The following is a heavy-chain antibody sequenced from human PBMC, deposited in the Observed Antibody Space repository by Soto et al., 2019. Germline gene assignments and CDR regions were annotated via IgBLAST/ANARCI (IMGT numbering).Heavy chain of an antibody. CDR3: ARIGEIAVAGTRHYYFDY. CDR1: GFSLSTSGMC. J-gene: IGHJ4*02. Sequence: GPTLVNPTQTLTLTCTFSGFSLSTSGMCVSWIRQPPGKALEWLALIDWDDDKYYSTSLKTRLTISKDTSKNQVVLTMTNMDPVDTATYYCARIGEIAVAGTRHYYFDYWGQGTLVTVSS. V-gene: IGHV2-70*01. D-gene: IGHD6-19*01. CDR2: IDWDDDK.